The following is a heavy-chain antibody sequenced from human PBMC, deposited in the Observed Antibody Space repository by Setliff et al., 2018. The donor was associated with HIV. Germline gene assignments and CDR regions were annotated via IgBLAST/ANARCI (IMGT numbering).Heavy chain of an antibody. V-gene: IGHV4-34*01. CDR3: VRQHGDYAFGS. Sequence: PSETLSLTCAVYGGSFPAYYWSWVRQPPGKGLEWIGEINYSGDTTYNPSLKSRVNMFIDTSKKQFSLKLASVTAADTAVYYCVRQHGDYAFGSWGQETLVTSPQ. CDR1: GGSFPAYY. D-gene: IGHD4-17*01. CDR2: INYSGDT. J-gene: IGHJ5*01.